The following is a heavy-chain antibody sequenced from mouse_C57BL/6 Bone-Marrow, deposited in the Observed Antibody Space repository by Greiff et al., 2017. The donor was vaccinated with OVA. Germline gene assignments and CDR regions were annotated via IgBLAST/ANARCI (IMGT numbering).Heavy chain of an antibody. D-gene: IGHD1-1*01. Sequence: VQLQQPGAELVRPGSSVKLSCKASGYTFTSYWMHWVKQRPIQGLEWIGNIDPSDSETHYNQKFKDKATLTVHKSSSTAYMQLSSLTSEDSAVCYCARGTTTVVRYFDVWGTGTTVTVSS. V-gene: IGHV1-52*01. CDR3: ARGTTTVVRYFDV. CDR2: IDPSDSET. J-gene: IGHJ1*03. CDR1: GYTFTSYW.